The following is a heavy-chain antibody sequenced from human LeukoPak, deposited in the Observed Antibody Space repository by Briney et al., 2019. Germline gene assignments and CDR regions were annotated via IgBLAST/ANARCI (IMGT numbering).Heavy chain of an antibody. J-gene: IGHJ4*02. CDR2: IWSDGSNQ. CDR3: AKSRDGYNQVDY. D-gene: IGHD5-24*01. Sequence: PGRSLRLSCAASGFTFSVYGMRWVRQAPGKGLEWLAVIWSDGSNQYYADSLRGRFTISRDNSKNTLYLQMNSLGADDTAIYYCAKSRDGYNQVDYWGQGVLVAVSS. V-gene: IGHV3-33*06. CDR1: GFTFSVYG.